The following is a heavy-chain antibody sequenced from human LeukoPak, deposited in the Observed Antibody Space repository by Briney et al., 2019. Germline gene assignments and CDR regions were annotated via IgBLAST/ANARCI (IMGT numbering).Heavy chain of an antibody. CDR2: ENQDGSEI. V-gene: IGHV3-7*03. CDR3: ARGRDVDS. J-gene: IGHJ5*01. Sequence: GGSLRLSCVTSGFFFNSYWMSWVRQAPGKGLEWVANENQDGSEINYVDSVKGRFIMSRDNTKNSFYLQMSSLRVEDTAVYYCARGRDVDSWGQGTLVTVSS. CDR1: GFFFNSYW.